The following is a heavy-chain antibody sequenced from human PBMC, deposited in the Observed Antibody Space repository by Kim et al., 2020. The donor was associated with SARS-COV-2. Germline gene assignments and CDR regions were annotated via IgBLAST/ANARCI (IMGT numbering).Heavy chain of an antibody. CDR1: GYTLPELS. Sequence: ASVKVSCKVSGYTLPELSMHWVRQAPGKGLEWMGGFDPEDGETIYAQKFQGRVTMTEATSTDTAYMELSSLRSEDTAVYYCATGDPVRPRWFDPWGQGTLVSVSS. V-gene: IGHV1-24*01. J-gene: IGHJ5*02. CDR2: FDPEDGET. CDR3: ATGDPVRPRWFDP.